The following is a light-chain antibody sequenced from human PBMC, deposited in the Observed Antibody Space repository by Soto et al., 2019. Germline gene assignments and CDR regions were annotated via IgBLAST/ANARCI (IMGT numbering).Light chain of an antibody. CDR3: QQRSFGLT. Sequence: EIVLTQSPATLSLSPGQRATLSCRASQSVHNYLAWYQQKPGQAPRLLIYDASNRATGIPARFSGSGSGTDFTLTISSPEPEDFAVYYCQQRSFGLTFGPGTKVDFK. J-gene: IGKJ3*01. CDR1: QSVHNY. V-gene: IGKV3-11*01. CDR2: DAS.